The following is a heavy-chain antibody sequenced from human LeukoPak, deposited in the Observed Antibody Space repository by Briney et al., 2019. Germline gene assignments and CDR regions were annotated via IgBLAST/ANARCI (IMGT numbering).Heavy chain of an antibody. D-gene: IGHD2-15*01. J-gene: IGHJ4*02. V-gene: IGHV3-23*01. CDR3: AKEREAYCSGGSCYGSDKLFPADY. CDR2: ISGTGGST. Sequence: GGSLRLSCAASGFTFSSYAMTWVRQAPRKGLEWVSSISGTGGSTFYQDSVKGRFNISRDNSKNTLYIQMNSLRAEDTAIYYCAKEREAYCSGGSCYGSDKLFPADYWGQGTLVTVSS. CDR1: GFTFSSYA.